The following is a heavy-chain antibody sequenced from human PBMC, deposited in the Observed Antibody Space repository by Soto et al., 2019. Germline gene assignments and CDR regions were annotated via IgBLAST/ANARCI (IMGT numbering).Heavy chain of an antibody. V-gene: IGHV3-30*18. CDR1: GFSFSKYG. J-gene: IGHJ4*02. CDR3: AKALSEWIPTYCFDS. Sequence: QVHLVESGGGVVQPGTSLRLSCAASGFSFSKYGIHWVRQAPGKGLEWVAIITYDGSNKYYLDSVKGRFTISRDNSRNTALLQMDSLTAEDTATYYCAKALSEWIPTYCFDSWGQGARVTVTS. D-gene: IGHD3-3*01. CDR2: ITYDGSNK.